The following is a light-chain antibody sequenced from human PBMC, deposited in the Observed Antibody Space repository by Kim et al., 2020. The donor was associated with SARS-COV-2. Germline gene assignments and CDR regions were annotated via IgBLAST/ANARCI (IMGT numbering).Light chain of an antibody. CDR2: KAS. J-gene: IGKJ1*01. CDR3: QHYNSYST. CDR1: QSISDW. V-gene: IGKV1-5*03. Sequence: DIQMTQSPSTLSASVGDRVTITCRASQSISDWLAWYQQKPGKAPKLLIYKASSLESEVPSRFSGSGFGTEFTLTISSLQPDDLATYYCQHYNSYSTFGQGTKVEIK.